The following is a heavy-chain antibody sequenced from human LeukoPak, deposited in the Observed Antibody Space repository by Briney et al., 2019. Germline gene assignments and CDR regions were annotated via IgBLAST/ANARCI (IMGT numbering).Heavy chain of an antibody. V-gene: IGHV3-30*01. CDR3: ARDPVVAV. J-gene: IGHJ4*02. CDR2: ISYDGSNK. CDR1: GFTFSSYA. Sequence: GRSLRLSCAASGFTFSSYAMHWVRQAPGKGLEWVAVISYDGSNKYYADSVKGRFTISRDNSKSTLYLQMNSLRAEDTAVYYCARDPVVAVWGQGTLVTVSS. D-gene: IGHD2-15*01.